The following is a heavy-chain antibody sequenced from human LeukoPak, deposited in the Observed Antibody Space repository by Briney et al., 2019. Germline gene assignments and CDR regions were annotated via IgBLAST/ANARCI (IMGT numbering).Heavy chain of an antibody. CDR3: AAPKVEGTFDY. CDR1: GGTFISYA. D-gene: IGHD5-24*01. CDR2: IIPIFGTA. V-gene: IGHV1-69*05. Sequence: SVKVSCKASGGTFISYAISWVRQAPGQGLEWMGGIIPIFGTANYAQKFQGRVTITTDESTSTAYMELSSLRSEDTAVYYCAAPKVEGTFDYWGQGTLVTVSS. J-gene: IGHJ4*02.